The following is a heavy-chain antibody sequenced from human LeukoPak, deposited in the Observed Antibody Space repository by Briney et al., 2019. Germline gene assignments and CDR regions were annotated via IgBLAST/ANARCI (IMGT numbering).Heavy chain of an antibody. Sequence: GGSLRLSCAASGFTFSSYLMSWVRQAPGKGLEWVATIKQDGSEKYYVDSVKGRFTISRDNANNSLYLQMFSLRAEDTAVYYCARGFGSFYWGQGTLVTVSS. CDR1: GFTFSSYL. D-gene: IGHD3-10*01. CDR2: IKQDGSEK. J-gene: IGHJ4*02. CDR3: ARGFGSFY. V-gene: IGHV3-7*05.